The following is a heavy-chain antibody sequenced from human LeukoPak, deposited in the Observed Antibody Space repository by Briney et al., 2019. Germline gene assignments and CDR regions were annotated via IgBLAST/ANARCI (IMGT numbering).Heavy chain of an antibody. CDR2: ISGSGGST. CDR3: AKGRPGYCSSTSCPGDAFDI. J-gene: IGHJ3*02. D-gene: IGHD2-2*01. CDR1: GFTFSSYA. V-gene: IGHV3-23*01. Sequence: PGGSLRLSCAASGFTFSSYAMSWVRQAPGKGLEWVSAISGSGGSTYYADSVKGRFTISRDNSKNTLYLQMNSLRAEDTAVYYCAKGRPGYCSSTSCPGDAFDIWAKGQWSPSLQ.